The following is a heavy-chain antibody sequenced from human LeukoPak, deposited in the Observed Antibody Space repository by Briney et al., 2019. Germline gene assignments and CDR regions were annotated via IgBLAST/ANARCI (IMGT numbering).Heavy chain of an antibody. J-gene: IGHJ5*02. D-gene: IGHD3-10*01. CDR3: ARGLYYYGSGSYYNVGSPLEA. CDR1: GGTFSGYY. V-gene: IGHV4-34*01. CDR2: INYSGST. Sequence: PSETLSLTCAVYGGTFSGYYWSWIRQPPGKGLEWIGEINYSGSTNYNPSLKSRVTISVDTSKNQFSLKLTSVTAADTAVYYCARGLYYYGSGSYYNVGSPLEAWGQGTLVTVSS.